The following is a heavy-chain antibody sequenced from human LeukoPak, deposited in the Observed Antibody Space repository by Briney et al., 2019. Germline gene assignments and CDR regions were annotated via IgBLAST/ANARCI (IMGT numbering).Heavy chain of an antibody. D-gene: IGHD2-8*01. J-gene: IGHJ4*02. CDR2: IYSGGST. CDR3: ARSIVLMVYAKPDFFDY. Sequence: GGSLRLSCAASRFTVSSNYMSWVRQAPGEGLEWVSVIYSGGSTYYADSVKGRFTISRDNSKNTLYLQMNSLRAEDTAVYYCARSIVLMVYAKPDFFDYWGQGTLATVSS. V-gene: IGHV3-66*02. CDR1: RFTVSSNY.